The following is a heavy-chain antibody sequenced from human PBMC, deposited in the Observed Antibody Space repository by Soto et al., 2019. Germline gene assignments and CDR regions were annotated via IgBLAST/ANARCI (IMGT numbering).Heavy chain of an antibody. CDR1: GGSISSYY. CDR2: IYYSGST. V-gene: IGHV4-59*01. J-gene: IGHJ3*02. CDR3: ARDTSGSLDDAFDI. Sequence: SETLSLTCTVSGGSISSYYWSWIRQPPGKGLEWIGYIYYSGSTNYNPSLKSRVTISVDTSKNQFSLKLSSVTAADTAVYYRARDTSGSLDDAFDIWGQGTMVTVSS. D-gene: IGHD1-26*01.